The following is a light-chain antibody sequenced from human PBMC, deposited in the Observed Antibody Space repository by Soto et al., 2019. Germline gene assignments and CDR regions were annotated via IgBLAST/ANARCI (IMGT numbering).Light chain of an antibody. Sequence: QSVLTQPPSASGTPGQRVTISCSGSYSNIGGKTVNWYQQLPGAAPRLLIYSDNQRPSEVPDRFSGSKSATSASLAISGLQSDDEANYYCAAWDDSLNGPVVFGGGTKLTVL. CDR2: SDN. V-gene: IGLV1-44*01. J-gene: IGLJ3*02. CDR1: YSNIGGKT. CDR3: AAWDDSLNGPVV.